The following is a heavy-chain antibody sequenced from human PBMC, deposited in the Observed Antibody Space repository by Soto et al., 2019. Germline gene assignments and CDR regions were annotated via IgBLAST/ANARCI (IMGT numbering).Heavy chain of an antibody. CDR1: GGSMSRYY. CDR2: IYYSGTT. V-gene: IGHV4-59*01. CDR3: ARARLSRSWWFDP. D-gene: IGHD3-10*01. Sequence: PSETLSLTCTVSGGSMSRYYWIWIRQAPGKGLEWIGYIYYSGTTYYKPSQKKRVTISEDTPKNQLTMKLNSEKDTETAVYYCARARLSRSWWFDPWGQGTLVTVS. J-gene: IGHJ5*02.